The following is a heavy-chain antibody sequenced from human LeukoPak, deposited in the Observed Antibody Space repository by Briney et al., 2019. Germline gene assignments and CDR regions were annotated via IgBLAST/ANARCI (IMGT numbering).Heavy chain of an antibody. CDR2: INHSGCT. V-gene: IGHV4-34*01. J-gene: IGHJ4*02. CDR3: ARGVRSDY. CDR1: GGSFSGYY. Sequence: PSETLSLTCAVYGGSFSGYYWSWIRQPPGKGLEWIGEINHSGCTNYNPSLKSRVTISVDTSKNQFSLKLSSVTAADTAVYYCARGVRSDYWGQGTLVTVSS.